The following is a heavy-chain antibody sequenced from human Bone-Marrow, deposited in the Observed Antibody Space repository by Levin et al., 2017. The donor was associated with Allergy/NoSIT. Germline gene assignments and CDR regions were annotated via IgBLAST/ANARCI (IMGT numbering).Heavy chain of an antibody. Sequence: GESLKISCAASGFIFSRYAMFWVRQAPGKGLAWVAAISDDGSYQYYGDSVKGRFTVSRDNSRNKMYLQMTGLRVDDTAVYYCTKAPELAAIGEAFEIWGQGTMVNVSS. CDR2: ISDDGSYQ. CDR3: TKAPELAAIGEAFEI. J-gene: IGHJ3*02. CDR1: GFIFSRYA. V-gene: IGHV3-33*03. D-gene: IGHD2-2*01.